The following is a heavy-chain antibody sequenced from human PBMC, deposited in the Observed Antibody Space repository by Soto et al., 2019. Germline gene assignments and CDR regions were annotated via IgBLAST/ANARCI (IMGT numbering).Heavy chain of an antibody. V-gene: IGHV3-30*18. CDR1: GFTFSSYG. CDR2: ISYDGSNK. Sequence: PGGSLRLSCAASGFTFSSYGMHWVRQAPGKGLEWVAVISYDGSNKYYADSVKGRFTISRDNSKNTLYLQMNSLRAEDTAVYYCAKDLGYYDTRGYYSYGMDVWGQGTTVTVSS. D-gene: IGHD3-22*01. CDR3: AKDLGYYDTRGYYSYGMDV. J-gene: IGHJ6*02.